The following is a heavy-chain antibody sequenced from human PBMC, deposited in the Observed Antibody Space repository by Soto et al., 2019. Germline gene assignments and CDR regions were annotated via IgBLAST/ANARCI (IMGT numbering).Heavy chain of an antibody. Sequence: SETLSLTCAVSGYSISSGYYWGWIRQPPGKGLEWIGSIYHSGSTYYNPSLKSRVTISVDTSKNQFSLKLSSVTAADTAVYYCARLTVTMVRGVIMGVDYWGQGTLVTVS. CDR2: IYHSGST. D-gene: IGHD3-10*01. CDR1: GYSISSGYY. J-gene: IGHJ4*02. V-gene: IGHV4-38-2*01. CDR3: ARLTVTMVRGVIMGVDY.